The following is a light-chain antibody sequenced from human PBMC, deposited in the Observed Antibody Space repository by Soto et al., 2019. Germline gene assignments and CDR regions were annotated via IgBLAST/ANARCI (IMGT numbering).Light chain of an antibody. CDR2: EVS. CDR3: SSYTSSSSPYV. CDR1: NNDVGGYNY. J-gene: IGLJ1*01. V-gene: IGLV2-14*01. Sequence: QSALTQPASVSGCPGQSITISCTGTNNDVGGYNYVSWYQQHPGKAPKLMIYEVSNRPLGVSNRFSGSKSGNTASLTISGLQAEDEADYFCSSYTSSSSPYVFGTGTKVTVL.